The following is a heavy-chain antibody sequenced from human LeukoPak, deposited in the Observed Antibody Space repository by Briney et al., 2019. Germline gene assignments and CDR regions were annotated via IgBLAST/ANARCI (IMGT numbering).Heavy chain of an antibody. J-gene: IGHJ3*02. Sequence: SETLSLTCIVSGGSINNYYWSWIRQPAGKGLEWIGRIYTRGSTNYNPSLKSRVTISVDTSKNQFSLSLSSVTAADTAVYYCARGRYCSADICSGGDAFDIWGQGTMVSVSS. D-gene: IGHD2-15*01. CDR2: IYTRGST. CDR1: GGSINNYY. V-gene: IGHV4-4*07. CDR3: ARGRYCSADICSGGDAFDI.